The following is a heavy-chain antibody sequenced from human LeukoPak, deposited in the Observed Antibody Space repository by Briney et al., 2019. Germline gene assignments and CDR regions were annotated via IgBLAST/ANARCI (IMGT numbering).Heavy chain of an antibody. D-gene: IGHD6-13*01. J-gene: IGHJ5*02. V-gene: IGHV1-69*13. CDR3: ARDSPEGRAAAPIPNWFDP. CDR2: IIPIFGTA. CDR1: GYTFTSYG. Sequence: SVKVSCKASGYTFTSYGISWVRQAPGQGLEWMGGIIPIFGTANYAQRFQGRVTITADESTSTAYMELSSLRSEDTAVYYCARDSPEGRAAAPIPNWFDPWGQGTLVTVSS.